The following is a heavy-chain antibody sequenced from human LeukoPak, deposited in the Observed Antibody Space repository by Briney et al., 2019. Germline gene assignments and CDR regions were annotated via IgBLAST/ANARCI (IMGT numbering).Heavy chain of an antibody. V-gene: IGHV4-38-2*02. Sequence: PSETLSLTCTVSGYSISSGYYWGWIRQPPGKGLEWIGSIYHSGSTYYNPSLKSRVTISVDTSKNQFSLKLSSVTAADTAVYYCASAHPGRVAAAGDDAFDIWGQGTMVTVSS. J-gene: IGHJ3*02. CDR3: ASAHPGRVAAAGDDAFDI. D-gene: IGHD6-13*01. CDR2: IYHSGST. CDR1: GYSISSGYY.